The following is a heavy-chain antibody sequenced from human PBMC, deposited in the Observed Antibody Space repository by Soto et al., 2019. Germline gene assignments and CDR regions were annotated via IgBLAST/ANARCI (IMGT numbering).Heavy chain of an antibody. Sequence: GGSLRLSCVASGFSFSSYWMSWVRQAPGEGLEWVANINQDGSGKYYVDSVKGRFTVSRDNAKNSLYLQMDSLRAEDTAIYYCTSRGLPHYSYGMDVWGQGTTVTV. CDR3: TSRGLPHYSYGMDV. J-gene: IGHJ6*02. CDR2: INQDGSGK. CDR1: GFSFSSYW. V-gene: IGHV3-7*01.